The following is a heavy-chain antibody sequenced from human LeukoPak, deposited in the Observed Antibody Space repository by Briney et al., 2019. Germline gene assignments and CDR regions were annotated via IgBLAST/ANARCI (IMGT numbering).Heavy chain of an antibody. CDR2: LYSTGSA. D-gene: IGHD6-19*01. Sequence: PSETLSLTCSVSGGSISSDSWSWIRQPAGKGLEWIGRLYSTGSADYNPPLKSRVSMSLDTSNNQFYLKLSSVTAADTAVYYCAREKYNTGWFADRWGQGALVTVSS. CDR1: GGSISSDS. J-gene: IGHJ5*02. CDR3: AREKYNTGWFADR. V-gene: IGHV4-4*07.